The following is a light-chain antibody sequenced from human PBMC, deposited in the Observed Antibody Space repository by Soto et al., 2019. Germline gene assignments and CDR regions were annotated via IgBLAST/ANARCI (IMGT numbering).Light chain of an antibody. CDR1: QSDRSN. Sequence: MTPQSASPLFVSPGESVTLSWWASQSDRSNLAWYQQKPGQSPKLLIYDASNRDTGIPARFSGSGSGTEFTLTISSLQSEDLAVYHCQQYNNWPPWTFGQGTKVDI. CDR2: DAS. CDR3: QQYNNWPPWT. J-gene: IGKJ1*01. V-gene: IGKV3-15*01.